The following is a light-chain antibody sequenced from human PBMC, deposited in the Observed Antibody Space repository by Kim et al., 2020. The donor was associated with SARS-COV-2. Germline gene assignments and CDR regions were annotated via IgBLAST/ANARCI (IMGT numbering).Light chain of an antibody. Sequence: LGASVKLTCTLSSGHTRYAIAWHQQQPEKGPRYLMKLNSDGSHSKGDGIPDRFSGSSSGAERYLTLSSLQSEDEADYYCQTWGTVFGGGTKLTVL. CDR3: QTWGTV. CDR1: SGHTRYA. V-gene: IGLV4-69*01. J-gene: IGLJ3*02. CDR2: LNSDGSH.